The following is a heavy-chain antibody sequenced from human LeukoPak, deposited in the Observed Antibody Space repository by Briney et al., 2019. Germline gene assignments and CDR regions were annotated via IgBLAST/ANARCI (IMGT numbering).Heavy chain of an antibody. CDR1: GFILMSTD. V-gene: IGHV3-48*01. J-gene: IGHJ4*02. CDR2: IGKTFSTA. Sequence: PGGSLRLSCAVSGFILMSTDMQWVRQAPGKGLEWISYIGKTFSTAYYADSVRGRFTISTDNAQNSLYLQMNRLRAEDTAVYYCTSYSYSGNYWGQGTPVTVSS. CDR3: TSYSYSGNY. D-gene: IGHD5-18*01.